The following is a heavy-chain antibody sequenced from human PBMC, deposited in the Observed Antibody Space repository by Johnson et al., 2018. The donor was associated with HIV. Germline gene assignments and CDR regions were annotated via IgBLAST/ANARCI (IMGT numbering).Heavy chain of an antibody. CDR2: ISYDGSNK. CDR3: ARDWWGSRGWDDAFDI. V-gene: IGHV3-30*14. CDR1: GFTFSSYA. Sequence: QVQLVESGGGVVQPGRSLRLSCAASGFTFSSYAMHWVRQAPGKGLEWVAVISYDGSNKYYADSVKGRFTISRDSSKNTLYLQMNSLRAEDTAVYYCARDWWGSRGWDDAFDIWGQGTMVTVSS. D-gene: IGHD2-21*01. J-gene: IGHJ3*02.